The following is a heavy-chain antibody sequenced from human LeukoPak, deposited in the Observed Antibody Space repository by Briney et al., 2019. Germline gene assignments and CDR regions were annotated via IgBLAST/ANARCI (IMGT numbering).Heavy chain of an antibody. D-gene: IGHD3-10*01. CDR2: IIPIFGTA. Sequence: RASVKVSCKASGGTFSSYAISWVRQAPGQGLEWMGGIIPIFGTANYAQKFQGRVTITADESTSTAYMELSSLRSEDTAVYYCARSPYYYGSGSYYYFDYWGQGTLVTVSS. V-gene: IGHV1-69*13. CDR1: GGTFSSYA. J-gene: IGHJ4*02. CDR3: ARSPYYYGSGSYYYFDY.